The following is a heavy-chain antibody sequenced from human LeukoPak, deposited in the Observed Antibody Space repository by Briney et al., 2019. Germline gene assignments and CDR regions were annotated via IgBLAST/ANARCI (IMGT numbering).Heavy chain of an antibody. CDR2: IYYSGST. CDR3: ARVGIAAASYYYYMDV. Sequence: VKPSETLSLTCTVSGGSISSGGYYWSWIRQHPGKGLEWIGYIYYSGSTYYNPSLKSRVTMSVDTSKNQFSLKLSSVTAADTAVYYCARVGIAAASYYYYMDVWGKGTTVTVSS. CDR1: GGSISSGGYY. J-gene: IGHJ6*03. D-gene: IGHD6-13*01. V-gene: IGHV4-31*03.